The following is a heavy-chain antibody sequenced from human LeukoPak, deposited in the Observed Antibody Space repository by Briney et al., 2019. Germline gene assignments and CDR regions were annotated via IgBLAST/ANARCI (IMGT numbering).Heavy chain of an antibody. D-gene: IGHD2-2*01. V-gene: IGHV3-30*18. CDR1: GFTFSSYG. CDR2: VANDGNDK. Sequence: VQPGRSLRLSCAASGFTFSSYGMHWVRQAPGKGLEWVAVVANDGNDKRYADSVKGRFTISRDNSKNTLSLQMNSLRAEDTAVYYCAKIHCSPSSCDEFDYWGQGTLVTVSS. CDR3: AKIHCSPSSCDEFDY. J-gene: IGHJ4*02.